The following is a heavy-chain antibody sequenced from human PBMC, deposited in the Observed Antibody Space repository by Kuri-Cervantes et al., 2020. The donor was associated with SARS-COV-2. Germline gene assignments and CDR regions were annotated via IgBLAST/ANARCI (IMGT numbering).Heavy chain of an antibody. J-gene: IGHJ4*02. V-gene: IGHV1-18*01. D-gene: IGHD2-15*01. Sequence: ASVKDSCKASGYTFTSYGISWVRQAPGQGLEWMGWISAYNGNTNYAQKLQGRVTMTTDTSTSTAYMELRSLRSDDTAVYYCARGEVEVVVAATPHYFDYWGQGTLVTVSS. CDR3: ARGEVEVVVAATPHYFDY. CDR2: ISAYNGNT. CDR1: GYTFTSYG.